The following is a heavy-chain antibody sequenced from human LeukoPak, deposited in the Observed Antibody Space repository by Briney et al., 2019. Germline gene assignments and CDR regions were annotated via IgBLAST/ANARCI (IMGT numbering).Heavy chain of an antibody. CDR2: ISYDGSNK. Sequence: GGPLRLSCAASGFTFSSYGMHWIRQAPGKGLEWVAVISYDGSNKYYADSVKGRFTISRDNSKNTLYLQMNSLRAEDTAVYYCAKDQTALFDYWGQGTLVTVSS. CDR3: AKDQTALFDY. J-gene: IGHJ4*02. CDR1: GFTFSSYG. V-gene: IGHV3-30*18.